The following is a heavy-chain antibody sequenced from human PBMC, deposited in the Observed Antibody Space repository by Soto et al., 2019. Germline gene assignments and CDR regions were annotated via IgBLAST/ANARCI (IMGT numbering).Heavy chain of an antibody. V-gene: IGHV3-30-3*01. CDR2: ISYDGSNK. D-gene: IGHD4-4*01. Sequence: PGGSLRLSCAASGFTFSSYAMHWVRQAPGKGLEWVAVISYDGSNKYYADSVKGRFTISRDNSENTLYLQMNSLRAEDTAVYYCARGTVTLYYYYYGMDVWGQGTTVTVSS. J-gene: IGHJ6*02. CDR3: ARGTVTLYYYYYGMDV. CDR1: GFTFSSYA.